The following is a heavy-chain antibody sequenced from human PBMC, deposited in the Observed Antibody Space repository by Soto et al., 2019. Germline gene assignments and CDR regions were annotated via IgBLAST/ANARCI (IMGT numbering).Heavy chain of an antibody. Sequence: QVQLQESGPGLVKPSETLSLTCTVSGGSISSYYWSWIRQPPGKGLEWIGYIYYSGSTNYNPSLKSRVTRSVDTSKNQFSLKLSSVTAADTAVYYCARSEDDSSGYYYVGFDYWGQGTLVTVSS. CDR1: GGSISSYY. CDR3: ARSEDDSSGYYYVGFDY. D-gene: IGHD3-22*01. V-gene: IGHV4-59*01. CDR2: IYYSGST. J-gene: IGHJ4*02.